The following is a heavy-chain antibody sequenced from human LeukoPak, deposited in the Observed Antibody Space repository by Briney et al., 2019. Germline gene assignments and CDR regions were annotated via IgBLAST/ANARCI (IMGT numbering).Heavy chain of an antibody. CDR3: AGEALSNYYDSCGYQHWFDP. D-gene: IGHD3-22*01. CDR2: NSAYNGNT. V-gene: IGHV1-18*01. Sequence: ASVKVSCKASGYTFTSYGISWVRQAPGQVLGWMGWNSAYNGNTNYAQKLQGRVTMTTDTSTSTAYMELRSLRSDDTAVYYCAGEALSNYYDSCGYQHWFDPWGQGTLVTVSS. J-gene: IGHJ5*02. CDR1: GYTFTSYG.